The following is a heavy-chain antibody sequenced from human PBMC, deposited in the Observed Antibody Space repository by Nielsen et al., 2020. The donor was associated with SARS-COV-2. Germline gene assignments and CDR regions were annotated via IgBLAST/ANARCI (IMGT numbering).Heavy chain of an antibody. CDR3: ARVEGSSWYFDY. J-gene: IGHJ4*02. V-gene: IGHV3-48*04. Sequence: GGSLRLSCAASGFTFSGSTMNWVRQAPGKALEWLSYIGGNGRNIFYADSVKGRFTISRDNAKNSLSLQMNSLRVEDTAVYYCARVEGSSWYFDYWGQGTLVTVSS. CDR2: IGGNGRNI. D-gene: IGHD6-13*01. CDR1: GFTFSGST.